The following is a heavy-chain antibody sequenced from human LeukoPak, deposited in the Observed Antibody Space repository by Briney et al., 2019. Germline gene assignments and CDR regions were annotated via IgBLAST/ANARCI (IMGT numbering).Heavy chain of an antibody. D-gene: IGHD1-1*01. V-gene: IGHV3-21*01. J-gene: IGHJ4*02. CDR1: GVNFSSYW. CDR3: ARCTTGRTFGSLREIKRSREIDY. Sequence: GGSLRLSCAVSGVNFSSYWMSWVRQAPGKGLEWVSSISSSSGYIYYADSVKGRFTISRDNAKNSLYLQMNSLRVEDTAVYYCARCTTGRTFGSLREIKRSREIDYWGQGTLVTVSS. CDR2: ISSSSGYI.